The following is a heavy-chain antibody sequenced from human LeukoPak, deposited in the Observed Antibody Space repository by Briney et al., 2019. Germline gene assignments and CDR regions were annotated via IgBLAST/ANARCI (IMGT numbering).Heavy chain of an antibody. V-gene: IGHV4-30-4*08. CDR3: ARFSPRAMGNYLDF. D-gene: IGHD7-27*01. Sequence: LRLSCAGSGFTFSDFWMTWVRQPPGKGLEWIGYIFYSGSTYYNPSLKSRVTISVDTSKNQFSLKLSSVTAADTAVYYCARFSPRAMGNYLDFWGQGTLVTVSS. CDR1: GFTFSDFW. J-gene: IGHJ4*02. CDR2: IFYSGST.